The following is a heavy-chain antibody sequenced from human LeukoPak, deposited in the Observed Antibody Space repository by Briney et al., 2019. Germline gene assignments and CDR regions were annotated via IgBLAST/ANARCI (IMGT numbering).Heavy chain of an antibody. CDR1: GFTFSTYA. Sequence: PGGSLRLSCPPSGFTFSTYAMSWVRQAPGKGLEWVSSIINSGSDTFYADSVKGRFTISRDNSKNTLYLQMSGLSVDDTAVYYCARYNWIDGRSYNGVDASGQGTMVTVSS. J-gene: IGHJ6*02. V-gene: IGHV3-23*01. D-gene: IGHD1-1*01. CDR2: IINSGSDT. CDR3: ARYNWIDGRSYNGVDA.